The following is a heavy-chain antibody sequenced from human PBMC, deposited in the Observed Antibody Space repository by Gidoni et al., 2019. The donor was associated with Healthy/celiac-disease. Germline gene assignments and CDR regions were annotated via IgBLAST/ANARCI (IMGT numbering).Heavy chain of an antibody. CDR3: AKDNSWEDAFDI. Sequence: EVQLLESGGGLVQPGGSLRLSCAASGFTFSSYGMSWVRQAPGKGLEWVSAISGSGGSTYYADSVKGRFTISRDNSKNTLYLQMNSLRAEDTAVYYCAKDNSWEDAFDIWGQGTMVTVSS. CDR2: ISGSGGST. V-gene: IGHV3-23*01. J-gene: IGHJ3*02. CDR1: GFTFSSYG. D-gene: IGHD1-26*01.